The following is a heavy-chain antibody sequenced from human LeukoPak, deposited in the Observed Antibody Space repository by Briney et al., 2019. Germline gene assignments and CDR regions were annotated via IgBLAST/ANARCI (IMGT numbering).Heavy chain of an antibody. CDR3: ARGVTVTTDF. V-gene: IGHV3-23*01. J-gene: IGHJ4*02. CDR2: LSSSGGST. Sequence: GSLRLSCVASGFFFSNYDMNWVRQAPRKGLEWVSGLSSSGGSTFYADSVKGRFTISRDNSKNTVYLQMNSLRGEDTAIYYCARGVTVTTDFWGQGTLVTVSS. D-gene: IGHD4-17*01. CDR1: GFFFSNYD.